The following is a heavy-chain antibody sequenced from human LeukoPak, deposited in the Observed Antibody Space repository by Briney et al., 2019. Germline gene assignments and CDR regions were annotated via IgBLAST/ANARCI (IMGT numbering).Heavy chain of an antibody. CDR3: ARDPRRYYMDV. CDR1: GFTFSSYS. V-gene: IGHV3-48*01. J-gene: IGHJ6*03. Sequence: GGSLRLSCAASGFTFSSYSMNWVRQAPGKGLEWVSYISSSSSTIYYADSVKGRFTISRDNAKNSLYLQMNSLRAEDTAVYYCARDPRRYYMDVWGKGTAATVSS. CDR2: ISSSSSTI.